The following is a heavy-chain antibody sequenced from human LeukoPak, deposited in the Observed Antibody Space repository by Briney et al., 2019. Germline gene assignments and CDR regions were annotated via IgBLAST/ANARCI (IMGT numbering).Heavy chain of an antibody. D-gene: IGHD2-2*01. J-gene: IGHJ5*02. CDR2: MDPNGGDA. CDR1: GYTLTSYA. CDR3: ARVGHCNSASCPVGGFDP. Sequence: ASVKVSCKASGYTLTSYAIHWVRQATGQGLEWMGWMDPNGGDAGYAQKFQGRVTMTRSTSITTAYMELSSLRSEDTAVYYCARVGHCNSASCPVGGFDPWGQGTLVTVSS. V-gene: IGHV1-8*01.